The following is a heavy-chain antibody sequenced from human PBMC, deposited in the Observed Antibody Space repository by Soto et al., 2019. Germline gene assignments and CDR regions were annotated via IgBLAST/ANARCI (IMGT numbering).Heavy chain of an antibody. CDR2: ISSSSYI. D-gene: IGHD6-6*01. CDR1: GFTFSSYS. J-gene: IGHJ4*02. V-gene: IGHV3-21*01. CDR3: ARDRYSSSSCFDY. Sequence: GGSLRLSCAASGFTFSSYSMNWVRQAPGKGLEWVSSISSSSYIYYADSVKGRFTISRDNAKNSLYLQMNSLRAEDTAVYYCARDRYSSSSCFDYWGQGTLVTVSS.